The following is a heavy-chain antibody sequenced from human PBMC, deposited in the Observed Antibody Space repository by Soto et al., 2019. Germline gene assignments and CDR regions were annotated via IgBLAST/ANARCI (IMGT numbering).Heavy chain of an antibody. CDR2: IYYSGST. CDR3: ARHVTRRDWFDP. V-gene: IGHV4-39*01. J-gene: IGHJ5*02. CDR1: GGSISSSSYY. D-gene: IGHD3-3*01. Sequence: PSETLSLTCTVSGGSISSSSYYWGWIRQPPGKGLEWIGSIYYSGSTYYNPSLKSRVTISVDTSKNQFSLKLSSVTAADTAVYYCARHVTRRDWFDPWGQGTLVTVSS.